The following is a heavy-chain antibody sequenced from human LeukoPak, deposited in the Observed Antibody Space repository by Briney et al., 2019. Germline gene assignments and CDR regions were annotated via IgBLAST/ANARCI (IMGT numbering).Heavy chain of an antibody. CDR1: GGTFSSYT. V-gene: IGHV1-69*02. Sequence: GSSVKVSCKASGGTFSSYTISWVRQAPGRGLEWMGRIIPILGIANYAQKFQGRVTITADKSTSTAYMELSSLRSEDTAVYYCASAHYDSSGYLDYWGQGTLVTVSS. D-gene: IGHD3-22*01. CDR3: ASAHYDSSGYLDY. J-gene: IGHJ4*02. CDR2: IIPILGIA.